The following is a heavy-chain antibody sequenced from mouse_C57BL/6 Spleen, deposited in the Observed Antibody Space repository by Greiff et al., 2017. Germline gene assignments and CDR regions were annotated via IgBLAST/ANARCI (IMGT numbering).Heavy chain of an antibody. CDR3: ARIYYYGSSDNYYAMDY. J-gene: IGHJ4*01. D-gene: IGHD1-1*01. CDR1: GFSLSTFGMG. V-gene: IGHV8-8*01. Sequence: QVTLKVCGPGILQPSQTLSLTCSFSGFSLSTFGMGVGWIRQPSGKGLEWLAHIWWDDDKYYNPALKSRLTISKDTSKNQVFLKIANVDTADTATYYCARIYYYGSSDNYYAMDYWGQGTSVTVSS. CDR2: IWWDDDK.